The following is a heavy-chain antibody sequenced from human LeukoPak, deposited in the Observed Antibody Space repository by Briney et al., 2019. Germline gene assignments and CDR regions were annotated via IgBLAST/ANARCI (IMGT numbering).Heavy chain of an antibody. CDR1: GGSFSGYY. CDR2: INHSGST. D-gene: IGHD2-2*02. J-gene: IGHJ6*03. V-gene: IGHV4-34*01. Sequence: SETLSLTCAVYGGSFSGYYWSWIPHPPGKELVWFGEINHSGSTNSNPSLKSRVTISVDTSKNQFSLKLSSVTAADTAVYYCARVGGGYCSSTSCYKMGVIYYYYMDVWGKGTTVTVSS. CDR3: ARVGGGYCSSTSCYKMGVIYYYYMDV.